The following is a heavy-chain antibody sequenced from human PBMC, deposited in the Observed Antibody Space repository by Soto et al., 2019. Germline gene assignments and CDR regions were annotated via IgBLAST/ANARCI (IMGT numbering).Heavy chain of an antibody. CDR3: VPDYYGSGSYLATLDY. Sequence: PGGSLSLSCAASGFPFSNAWMSWVRQAPGKGLEWVGRIKSKTDGGTTDYAAPVKGRFTISRDDSKNTLYLQMNSLKTEDTAVCYCVPDYYGSGSYLATLDYWGQGTLVTVSS. CDR1: GFPFSNAW. CDR2: IKSKTDGGTT. J-gene: IGHJ4*02. D-gene: IGHD3-10*01. V-gene: IGHV3-15*01.